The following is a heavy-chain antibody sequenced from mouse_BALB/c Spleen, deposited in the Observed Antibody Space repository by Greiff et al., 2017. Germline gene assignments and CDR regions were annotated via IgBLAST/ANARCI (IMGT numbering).Heavy chain of an antibody. V-gene: IGHV5-9-4*01. CDR1: GFTFSSYA. CDR2: ISSGGSYT. J-gene: IGHJ4*01. D-gene: IGHD2-14*01. CDR3: AIYYRYDYYAMDY. Sequence: EVKLEESGGGLVKPGGSLKLSCAASGFTFSSYAMSWVRQSPEKRLEWVAEISSGGSYTYYPDTVTGRFTISRDNAKNTLYLEMSSLRSEDTAMYYCAIYYRYDYYAMDYWGQGTSVTVSS.